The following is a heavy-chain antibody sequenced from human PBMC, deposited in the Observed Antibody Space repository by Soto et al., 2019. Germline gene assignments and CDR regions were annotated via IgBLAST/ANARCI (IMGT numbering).Heavy chain of an antibody. D-gene: IGHD1-1*01. CDR2: IYYSGRT. CDR3: ARDRGIGRNNNWYVP. CDR1: GASVSSASYY. J-gene: IGHJ5*02. Sequence: PSETLSLTCTVSGASVSSASYYWSWIRQPPGKGLEWIGYIYYSGRTDYNPSLKSRVTISLDTSKNQFSLKLSSVTAAGTAVYFCARDRGIGRNNNWYVPWGQGTPLTVSS. V-gene: IGHV4-61*01.